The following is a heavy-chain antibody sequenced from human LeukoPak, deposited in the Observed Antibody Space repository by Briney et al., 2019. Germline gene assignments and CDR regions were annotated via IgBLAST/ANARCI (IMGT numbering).Heavy chain of an antibody. CDR2: ISTHNGDT. V-gene: IGHV1-18*01. D-gene: IGHD4-17*01. Sequence: ASVTVSCTPSLYTFNHYGINWVRQAPGEGREWMGWISTHNGDTKYAQKFQGRVTMTTDTSTSTVTMELRSLRADDTAVYYCARDGHYRHFDYWGQGTVVTVSS. CDR3: ARDGHYRHFDY. CDR1: LYTFNHYG. J-gene: IGHJ4*01.